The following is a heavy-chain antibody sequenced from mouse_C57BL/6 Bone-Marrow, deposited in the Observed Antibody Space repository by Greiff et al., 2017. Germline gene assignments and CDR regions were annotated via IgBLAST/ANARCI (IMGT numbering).Heavy chain of an antibody. D-gene: IGHD2-2*01. CDR3: ARGYGWRFAY. Sequence: EVKLVESGGGLVKPGGSLKLSCAASGFTFSSYAMSWVRQTPEKRLEWVATISDGGSYTYYPDNVKGRFTISRDNAKNNLYLQMSHLKSEDTAMYYCARGYGWRFAYWGQGTLVTVSA. CDR1: GFTFSSYA. J-gene: IGHJ3*01. CDR2: ISDGGSYT. V-gene: IGHV5-4*03.